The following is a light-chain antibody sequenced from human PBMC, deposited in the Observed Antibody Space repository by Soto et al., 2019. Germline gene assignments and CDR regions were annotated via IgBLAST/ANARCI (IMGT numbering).Light chain of an antibody. CDR1: SSDIGAYNF. J-gene: IGLJ3*02. Sequence: QSVLTQPASVSGSPGQSITISCTGTSSDIGAYNFVSWYQQHPGKAPKLMISGGRERSSGVSNRFSGSKSGNTASLTISGLQAEDEAYYYCCSYAGSSTWVFGGGTKLTVL. CDR3: CSYAGSSTWV. CDR2: GGR. V-gene: IGLV2-23*01.